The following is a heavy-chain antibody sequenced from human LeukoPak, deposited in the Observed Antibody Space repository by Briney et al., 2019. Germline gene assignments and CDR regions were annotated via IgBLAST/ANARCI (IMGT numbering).Heavy chain of an antibody. Sequence: ETLSLTCGVYGGSFSSDYWSWIRQPPGKGLEWVSVIYSGGSTYYADSVKGRFTISRDNSKNTLYLQMNSLRAEDTAVYYCARGYSGYDRLDYWGQGTLVTVSS. CDR1: GGSFSSDY. D-gene: IGHD5-12*01. V-gene: IGHV3-53*03. J-gene: IGHJ4*02. CDR3: ARGYSGYDRLDY. CDR2: IYSGGST.